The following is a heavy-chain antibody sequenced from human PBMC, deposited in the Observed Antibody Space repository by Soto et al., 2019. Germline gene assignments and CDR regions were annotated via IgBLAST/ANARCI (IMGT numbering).Heavy chain of an antibody. CDR2: ISGSGGST. CDR3: AKSLGGIIIDFDY. J-gene: IGHJ4*02. CDR1: GFTFTTNA. Sequence: HPGGSLRLSCAASGFTFTTNAMSWVRQAPGKGLEWVSAISGSGGSTYYVDSVKGRFTISRDNSKNTLYLQMNSLRAEDTAVYYCAKSLGGIIIDFDYWGQGTQVTVSS. V-gene: IGHV3-23*01. D-gene: IGHD3-16*02.